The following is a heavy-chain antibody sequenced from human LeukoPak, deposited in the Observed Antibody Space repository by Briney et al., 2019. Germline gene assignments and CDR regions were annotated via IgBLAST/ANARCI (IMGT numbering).Heavy chain of an antibody. CDR2: MNPDSGNT. D-gene: IGHD3-22*01. Sequence: ASVKVSCKASGYTFTSYDINWVRQTTGQGLEWMGWMNPDSGNTGYAQKFQGRVTITRNTPISTAYMELSSLRSEDTAVYYCARVLTTDDSSGYYYRDLDYWGQGTLVTVSS. J-gene: IGHJ4*02. CDR1: GYTFTSYD. CDR3: ARVLTTDDSSGYYYRDLDY. V-gene: IGHV1-8*03.